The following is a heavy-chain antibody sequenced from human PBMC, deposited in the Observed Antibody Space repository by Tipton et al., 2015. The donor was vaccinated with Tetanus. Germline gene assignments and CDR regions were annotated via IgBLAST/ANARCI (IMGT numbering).Heavy chain of an antibody. V-gene: IGHV4-4*07. CDR3: ARGWGSSWYYFDY. D-gene: IGHD6-13*01. Sequence: TLSLTCTVSGVSISGYYWSWIRQPAGKGLEWIGRIYTSGSTNYNPSLKSRVTMSVDTSKRQFSLKLNSVTAADTAVYYCARGWGSSWYYFDYWGQGILVTVSS. CDR2: IYTSGST. J-gene: IGHJ4*02. CDR1: GVSISGYY.